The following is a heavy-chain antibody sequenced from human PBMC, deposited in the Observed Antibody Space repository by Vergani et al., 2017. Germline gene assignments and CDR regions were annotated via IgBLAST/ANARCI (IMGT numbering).Heavy chain of an antibody. CDR1: GSTVSGKY. Sequence: ELQLVESGGGLVQPGGSLRLSCAASGSTVSGKYMTWVRQAPGKGLEWVSHSYSGDETYYADSVKGRVTIARDTSKNTLHLQINNLRVEDTAVYYRVRANYYGSGTYVDPWGQGTLVTVSS. J-gene: IGHJ5*02. D-gene: IGHD3-10*01. V-gene: IGHV3-66*02. CDR2: SYSGDET. CDR3: VRANYYGSGTYVDP.